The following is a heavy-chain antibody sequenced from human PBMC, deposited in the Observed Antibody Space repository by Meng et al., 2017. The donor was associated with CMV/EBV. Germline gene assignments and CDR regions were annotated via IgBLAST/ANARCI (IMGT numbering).Heavy chain of an antibody. Sequence: SVKVSCKTSGYAFTAYYIHWVRQAPGQGLEWMGGIIPIFGTANYAQKFQGRVTITTDESTSTAYMELSSLRSEDTAVYYCARQIPRYCSSTSCLTLNWFDPWGQGTLVTVSS. CDR2: IIPIFGTA. CDR3: ARQIPRYCSSTSCLTLNWFDP. J-gene: IGHJ5*02. CDR1: GYAFTAYY. D-gene: IGHD2-2*01. V-gene: IGHV1-69*05.